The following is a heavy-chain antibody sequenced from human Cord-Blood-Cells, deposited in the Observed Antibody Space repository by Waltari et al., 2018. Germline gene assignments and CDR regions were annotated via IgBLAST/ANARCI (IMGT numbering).Heavy chain of an antibody. Sequence: QVQLQQWGAGLLKPSETLSLTCAVYGGSFSGYYWSWIRKPPGKGLEWIGEINHSGSTNYNPTLKSRVTISVDTSKNQFSLKLGSVTAADTAVYYCARAETYYDILTGYYDYWGQGTLVTVSS. V-gene: IGHV4-34*01. CDR3: ARAETYYDILTGYYDY. CDR1: GGSFSGYY. CDR2: INHSGST. D-gene: IGHD3-9*01. J-gene: IGHJ4*02.